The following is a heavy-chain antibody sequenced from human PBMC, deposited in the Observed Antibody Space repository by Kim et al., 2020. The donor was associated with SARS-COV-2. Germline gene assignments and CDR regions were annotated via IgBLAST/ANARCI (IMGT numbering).Heavy chain of an antibody. V-gene: IGHV2-5*02. J-gene: IGHJ5*02. CDR2: IYWDDDK. D-gene: IGHD3-10*01. CDR1: GFSLSTSGVG. CDR3: AHRHGVYYYGSGSYYWFDP. Sequence: SGPTLVKPTQTLTLTCTFSGFSLSTSGVGVGWIRQPPGKALEWLALIYWDDDKRYSPSLKSRLTITKDTSKNQVVLTMTNMDPVDTATYYCAHRHGVYYYGSGSYYWFDPWGQGTLVTVSS.